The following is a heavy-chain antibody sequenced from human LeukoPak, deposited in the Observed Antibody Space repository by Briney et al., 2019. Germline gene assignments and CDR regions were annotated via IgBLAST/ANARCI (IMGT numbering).Heavy chain of an antibody. D-gene: IGHD3-22*01. CDR1: GGSFSSYY. CDR3: ARGKGYDSGGYYVYCFDY. J-gene: IGHJ4*02. Sequence: SETLSLTCTVSGGSFSSYYWSWIRQSAGKGLEWIRRNYTSGSTNNTPSLKSRVTMSVDTSKNQFSLKLSSVTAADTAVYYCARGKGYDSGGYYVYCFDYWGRGTLVTVS. V-gene: IGHV4-4*07. CDR2: NYTSGST.